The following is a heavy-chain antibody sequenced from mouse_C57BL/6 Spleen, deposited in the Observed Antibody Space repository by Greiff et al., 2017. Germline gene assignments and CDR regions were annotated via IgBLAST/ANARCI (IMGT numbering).Heavy chain of an antibody. V-gene: IGHV10-1*01. D-gene: IGHD2-4*01. CDR3: VRHLYDDYGRCYAVDY. CDR1: GFSFNTYA. J-gene: IGHJ4*01. Sequence: EVKLLESGGGLVQPKGSLTLSCAASGFSFNTYAMNWVRQAPGKGLEWVDRIRSKSNNYATYYADSVKDRFTNSRDDSESMLYLQMNNLKTEDTAMYYCVRHLYDDYGRCYAVDYWGQGTSVTVSS. CDR2: IRSKSNNYAT.